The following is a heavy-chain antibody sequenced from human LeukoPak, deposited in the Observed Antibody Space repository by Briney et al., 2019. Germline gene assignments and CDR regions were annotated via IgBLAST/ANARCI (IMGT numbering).Heavy chain of an antibody. Sequence: PGGSLGLSCASSGFTFSSFSTNWVRQAPGKGWEWVSYFSSSSSTIYYADCVKGRFPISRDNAKNSLYLQMNSLRAEDTAVYYCARDAFPYSSSSDYFDYWGQGTLVTVSS. D-gene: IGHD6-6*01. CDR1: GFTFSSFS. CDR2: FSSSSSTI. V-gene: IGHV3-48*01. J-gene: IGHJ4*02. CDR3: ARDAFPYSSSSDYFDY.